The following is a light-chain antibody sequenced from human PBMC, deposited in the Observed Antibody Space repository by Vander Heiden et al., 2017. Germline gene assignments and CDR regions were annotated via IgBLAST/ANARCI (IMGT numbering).Light chain of an antibody. J-gene: IGKJ1*01. V-gene: IGKV1-12*01. CDR2: AAS. CDR1: QGISPW. CDR3: QQANSFPRT. Sequence: DIQMTQYPSSVSASVGDRVTIHCRASQGISPWLAWYQQKPGKAPKLLIYAASSLQSGVPSRFSGSGSRTDFTLTISSLQPEDFGTYYCQQANSFPRTFGQGTKVEVK.